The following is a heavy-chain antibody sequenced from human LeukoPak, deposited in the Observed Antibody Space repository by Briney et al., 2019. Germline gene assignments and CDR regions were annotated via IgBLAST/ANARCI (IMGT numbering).Heavy chain of an antibody. J-gene: IGHJ4*02. D-gene: IGHD6-13*01. Sequence: SSETLSLTCTVSGGSISSYYWSWIRQPPGKGLEWIGYVYYSGTTNYNPSLKSRVTISVDTSKNQFSLKLSSVTAADTAVYYCARGVYIAAAQYGYWGQGTLVTVSS. V-gene: IGHV4-59*01. CDR1: GGSISSYY. CDR3: ARGVYIAAAQYGY. CDR2: VYYSGTT.